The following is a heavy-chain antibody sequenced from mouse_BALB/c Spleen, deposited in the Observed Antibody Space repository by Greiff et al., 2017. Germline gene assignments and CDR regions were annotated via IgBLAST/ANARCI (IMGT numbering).Heavy chain of an antibody. V-gene: IGHV5-4*02. CDR2: ISDGGSYT. J-gene: IGHJ2*01. CDR1: GFTFSDYY. Sequence: EVKLMESGGGLVKPGGSLKLSCAASGFTFSDYYMYWVRQTPEKRLEWVATISDGGSYTYYPDSVKGRFTISRDNAKNNLYLQMSSLKSEDTAMYYCARDRGNNWHYFDYWGQGTTLTVSS. D-gene: IGHD4-1*01. CDR3: ARDRGNNWHYFDY.